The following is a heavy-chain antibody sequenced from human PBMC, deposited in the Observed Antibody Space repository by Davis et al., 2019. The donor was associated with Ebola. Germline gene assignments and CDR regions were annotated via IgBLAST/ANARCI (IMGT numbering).Heavy chain of an antibody. D-gene: IGHD3-22*01. Sequence: GESLKISCAASGFTFSNAWIGWVRQMPGKGLEWMGIIYPGDSDTRYSPSFQGQVTISADKSISTAYLQWSSLKASDTAMYYCARDPRNNHYYHSNIDNWYFDLWGRGTLVTVSS. V-gene: IGHV5-51*01. J-gene: IGHJ2*01. CDR1: GFTFSNAW. CDR2: IYPGDSDT. CDR3: ARDPRNNHYYHSNIDNWYFDL.